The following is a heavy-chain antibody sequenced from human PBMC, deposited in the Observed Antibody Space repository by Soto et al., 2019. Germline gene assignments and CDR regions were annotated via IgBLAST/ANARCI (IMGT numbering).Heavy chain of an antibody. CDR3: ARRRDYFDY. CDR2: INSGGSAI. J-gene: IGHJ4*02. V-gene: IGHV3-11*01. Sequence: GGSLRLSCAASGFTFSDYYMSWIRQAPGKGLEWLSYINSGGSAIYYADSVKGRFTISRDNAKNSLYLQMNSLRGEDTAVYYCARRRDYFDYWGQGTLVTVSS. CDR1: GFTFSDYY.